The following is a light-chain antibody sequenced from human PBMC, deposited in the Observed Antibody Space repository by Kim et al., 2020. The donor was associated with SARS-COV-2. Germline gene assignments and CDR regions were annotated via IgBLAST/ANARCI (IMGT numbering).Light chain of an antibody. J-gene: IGKJ2*03. V-gene: IGKV1-8*01. CDR1: QDIRRY. CDR3: QQYYSYPYS. Sequence: SASTGDRVTITCRACQDIRRYFAWYQQKPGKAPKLRIYAASTLQSGVPSRFSGSGYGTDFTLTISCLQSEDFETYYCQQYYSYPYSFGQGTKLEI. CDR2: AAS.